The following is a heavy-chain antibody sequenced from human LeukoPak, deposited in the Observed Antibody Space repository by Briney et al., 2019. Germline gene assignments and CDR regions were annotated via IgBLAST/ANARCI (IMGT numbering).Heavy chain of an antibody. CDR1: GFTVSSNY. V-gene: IGHV3-53*05. J-gene: IGHJ4*02. CDR2: IYSSDNT. Sequence: GGSLRLSCAASGFTVSSNYMSWVRQAPGKGLEWVSLIYSSDNTYYADSVKGRFTISRDISKNTLSLQMKSLRPNDTAVYYCARGCSGGSRYSAFDYWGQGTLVTVSS. D-gene: IGHD2-15*01. CDR3: ARGCSGGSRYSAFDY.